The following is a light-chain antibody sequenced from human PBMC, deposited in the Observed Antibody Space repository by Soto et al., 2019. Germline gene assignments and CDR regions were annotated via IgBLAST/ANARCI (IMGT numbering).Light chain of an antibody. CDR3: LQDYNCPLT. CDR2: AAS. V-gene: IGKV1-6*01. Sequence: AIQMTQSPSSLSASVGDRVTITCRASQGSRNDLGWYQQKPGKAPTLLIYAASSLQSGVPSRFSGSVSGTDFTLTSSSLPPEDFATYYCLQDYNCPLTFGGGTKVEIK. CDR1: QGSRND. J-gene: IGKJ4*01.